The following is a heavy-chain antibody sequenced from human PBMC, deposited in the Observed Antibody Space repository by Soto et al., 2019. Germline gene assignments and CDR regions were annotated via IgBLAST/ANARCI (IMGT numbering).Heavy chain of an antibody. D-gene: IGHD3-3*02. Sequence: PGGSLRLSCAASGFTFSSYSRNWVRQAPGKGLEWVSSISSSSSYIYYADSVKGRFTISRDNAKNSLYLQMNSLRAEDTAVYYCARDSKSAGSHDIWGQGTMVTVSS. V-gene: IGHV3-21*01. CDR2: ISSSSSYI. J-gene: IGHJ3*02. CDR3: ARDSKSAGSHDI. CDR1: GFTFSSYS.